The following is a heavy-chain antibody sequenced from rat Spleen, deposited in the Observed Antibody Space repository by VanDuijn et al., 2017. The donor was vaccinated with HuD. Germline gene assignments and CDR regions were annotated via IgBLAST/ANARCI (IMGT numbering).Heavy chain of an antibody. CDR1: GFTFNNYW. Sequence: EVQLVESGGGLVQPGRSLKLSCVASGFTFNNYWMTWIRQAPTKGLEWVATISYDGSNTFYRDSVKGRFTISRDNAKSTVYLQVDSLRSEDTAIYYCARPTTGIPFNYWGQGVMVTVSS. D-gene: IGHD1-9*01. J-gene: IGHJ2*01. CDR2: ISYDGSNT. V-gene: IGHV5-29*01. CDR3: ARPTTGIPFNY.